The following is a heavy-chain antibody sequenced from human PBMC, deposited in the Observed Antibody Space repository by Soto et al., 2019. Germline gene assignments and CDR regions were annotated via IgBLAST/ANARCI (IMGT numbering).Heavy chain of an antibody. J-gene: IGHJ6*03. V-gene: IGHV3-48*01. Sequence: EVQLVESGGGLVQPGGSLRLSCAASGFTFSSYSMNWVRQAPGKGLEWVSYISSSSSTIYYADSVKGRFTISRDNAKNSLYLQMNSLRAEDTAVYYCARRVVVPAAIPSYYYYYMDVWGKGTTVTVSS. CDR1: GFTFSSYS. D-gene: IGHD2-2*01. CDR3: ARRVVVPAAIPSYYYYYMDV. CDR2: ISSSSSTI.